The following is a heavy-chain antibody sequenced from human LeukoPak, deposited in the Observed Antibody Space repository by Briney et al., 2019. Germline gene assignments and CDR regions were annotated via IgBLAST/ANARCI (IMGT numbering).Heavy chain of an antibody. CDR2: IYHSGST. D-gene: IGHD3-10*01. CDR1: GGSISSGSYY. V-gene: IGHV4-61*10. Sequence: SETLSLTCTVSGGSISSGSYYWSWIRQPAGKGLEWIGEIYHSGSTNYNPSLKSRVTISVDESKNQFSLKMNSLTAADTAVYYCAPKDYGSGYYNYWGQGTLVTVSS. CDR3: APKDYGSGYYNY. J-gene: IGHJ4*02.